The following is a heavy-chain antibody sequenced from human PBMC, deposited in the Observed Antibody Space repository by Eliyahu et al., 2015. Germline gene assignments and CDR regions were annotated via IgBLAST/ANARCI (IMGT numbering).Heavy chain of an antibody. CDR2: THYRSKWLD. J-gene: IGHJ4*02. Sequence: LEWLGRTHYRSKWLDEYAASVRGRLFITGDIYKNQISLQLNSVTPEDTAIYYCARQVMTVVTTHDYWGQGTLVTVSS. CDR3: ARQVMTVVTTHDY. D-gene: IGHD4-17*01. V-gene: IGHV6-1*01.